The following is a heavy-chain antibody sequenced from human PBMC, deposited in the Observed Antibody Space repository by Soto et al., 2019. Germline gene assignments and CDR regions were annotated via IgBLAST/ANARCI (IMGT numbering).Heavy chain of an antibody. CDR2: TRNKANSYTT. V-gene: IGHV3-72*01. CDR1: GFTFSDHY. Sequence: EVQLVESGGGLVQPGGSLRLSCAASGFTFSDHYMDWVRQAPGKGLEWVGRTRNKANSYTTEYAASVKGRFTISRDDSTNTLNLQMNGLTTKDTGVYYCARAGCDYGSRKGYFDYWGQGTLVTVSS. D-gene: IGHD3-10*01. J-gene: IGHJ4*02. CDR3: ARAGCDYGSRKGYFDY.